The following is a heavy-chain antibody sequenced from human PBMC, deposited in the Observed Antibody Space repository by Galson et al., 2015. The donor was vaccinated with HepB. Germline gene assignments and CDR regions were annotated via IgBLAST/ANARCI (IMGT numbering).Heavy chain of an antibody. CDR1: GFTFDDYA. V-gene: IGHV3-9*01. Sequence: SLRLSCAASGFTFDDYAMHWVRQAPGKGLEWVSGISWNSGNIGFADSVKGRFTISRDNAKNSLYLQMNSLRAEDTAVYFCAKAARIAVADDVFDYWGQGTLVTVSS. J-gene: IGHJ4*02. CDR2: ISWNSGNI. D-gene: IGHD6-19*01. CDR3: AKAARIAVADDVFDY.